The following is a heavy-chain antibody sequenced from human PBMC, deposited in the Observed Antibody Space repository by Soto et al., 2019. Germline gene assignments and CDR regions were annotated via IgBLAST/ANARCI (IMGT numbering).Heavy chain of an antibody. CDR3: EKTTLAVVTATPFDY. D-gene: IGHD2-21*02. V-gene: IGHV3-23*01. J-gene: IGHJ4*02. CDR2: ISGSGGST. Sequence: WSLRLSCAASGFTFSSYAMSWVRQAPGKGLEWVSAISGSGGSTYYADSVKGRFTISRDNSKNTLYLQMNSLSAEDNAVYYSEKTTLAVVTATPFDYWGKGILVTVSS. CDR1: GFTFSSYA.